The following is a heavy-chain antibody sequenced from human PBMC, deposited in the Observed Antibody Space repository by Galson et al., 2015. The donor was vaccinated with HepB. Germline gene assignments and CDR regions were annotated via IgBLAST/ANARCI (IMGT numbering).Heavy chain of an antibody. CDR1: GYTLTELS. CDR2: FDPEDGET. Sequence: SVKVSCKVSGYTLTELSMHWVRQAPGKGLEWMGGFDPEDGETIYAQKFQGRVTMTEDTSTDTAYMELSSLRSEDTAVYYCATDGVAVAGTGYWGQGTLVTVSS. D-gene: IGHD6-19*01. J-gene: IGHJ4*02. V-gene: IGHV1-24*01. CDR3: ATDGVAVAGTGY.